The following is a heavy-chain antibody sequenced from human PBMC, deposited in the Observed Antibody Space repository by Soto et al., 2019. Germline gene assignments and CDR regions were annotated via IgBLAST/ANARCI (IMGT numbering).Heavy chain of an antibody. D-gene: IGHD3-10*01. J-gene: IGHJ4*02. Sequence: PGGSLRLSCAASGFTFSSYAMSWVRQAPGKGLEWVSAISGSGGSTYYADSVKGRFTISRDNSKNTLYLQMNSLRAEDTAVYYCAKDSPPITMVRGVIGGFDYCCQGTLVTVTS. CDR3: AKDSPPITMVRGVIGGFDY. V-gene: IGHV3-23*01. CDR1: GFTFSSYA. CDR2: ISGSGGST.